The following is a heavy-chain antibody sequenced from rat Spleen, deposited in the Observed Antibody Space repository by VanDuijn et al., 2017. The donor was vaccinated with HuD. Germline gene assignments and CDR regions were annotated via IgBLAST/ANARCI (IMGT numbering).Heavy chain of an antibody. J-gene: IGHJ1*01. CDR2: LWNGGTT. Sequence: QVQLKESGPGLVQSSETLSLTCTVSGFSLTKYNVHWVRQPPGQGLEWMGLLWNGGTTDYNSPLKSRLSISRDTSKNQVFLKMNSLQAEDTATYYCVREVIVSRYFDFWGPGTVVTVSS. V-gene: IGHV2-45*01. CDR1: GFSLTKYN. CDR3: VREVIVSRYFDF. D-gene: IGHD1-11*01.